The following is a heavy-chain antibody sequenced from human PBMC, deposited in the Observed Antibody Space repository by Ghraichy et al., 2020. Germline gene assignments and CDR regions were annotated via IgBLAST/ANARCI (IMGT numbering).Heavy chain of an antibody. J-gene: IGHJ3*02. Sequence: SGPTLVKPTQTLTLTCTFSGFSLRTTGMCVGWIRQPPGKALEWLALIDWDDDKYYSTSLKTRLTISKDTSKNQVVLKMTNMDPVDTATFYCARMILVGATDVFDIWGQGTMVTVSS. CDR3: ARMILVGATDVFDI. CDR2: IDWDDDK. CDR1: GFSLRTTGMC. D-gene: IGHD1-26*01. V-gene: IGHV2-70*01.